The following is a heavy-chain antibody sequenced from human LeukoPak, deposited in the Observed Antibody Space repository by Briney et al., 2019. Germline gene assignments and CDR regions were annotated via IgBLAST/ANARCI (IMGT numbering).Heavy chain of an antibody. D-gene: IGHD2-2*01. J-gene: IGHJ6*02. V-gene: IGHV3-15*01. Sequence: PGGSLRLSCAASGFTFSNAWMSWVRQAPGKGLEWVGRIKSKTDGGTTDYAAPVKGRFTISRDDSKNTLYLQMNSLKTEDTAVYYCTTRYCSSTSCYYYYYGMDVWGQGTTVTVSS. CDR1: GFTFSNAW. CDR3: TTRYCSSTSCYYYYYGMDV. CDR2: IKSKTDGGTT.